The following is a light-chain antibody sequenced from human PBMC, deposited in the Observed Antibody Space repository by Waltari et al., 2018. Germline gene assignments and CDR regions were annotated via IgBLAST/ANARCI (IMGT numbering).Light chain of an antibody. Sequence: SYVLTQPPSVSVPPGKTAKITCGGNDIGSKSVHWYQKKAGQAPVLVIYYDNDRPSGIPERLSGSNSGSTATLTIRRVEAGDEADYYCEVWDSSGDHFWVFGGGTKLTVL. V-gene: IGLV3-21*04. J-gene: IGLJ3*02. CDR1: DIGSKS. CDR3: EVWDSSGDHFWV. CDR2: YDN.